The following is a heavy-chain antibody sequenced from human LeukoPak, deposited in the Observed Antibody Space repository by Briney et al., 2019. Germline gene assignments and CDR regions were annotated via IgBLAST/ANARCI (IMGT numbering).Heavy chain of an antibody. CDR2: ISSGGTYE. CDR3: ARDSTYYYDSGSSGPHYFDN. V-gene: IGHV3-30*01. D-gene: IGHD3-10*01. Sequence: GGSLRLPCAASGFIFSSYWMSWVRQAPGKGLEWVSLISSGGTYEYYADSVKGRFTISRDNSKNTLYLQLNSLRAEDTAVYYCARDSTYYYDSGSSGPHYFDNWGQGTLVTVSS. CDR1: GFIFSSYW. J-gene: IGHJ4*02.